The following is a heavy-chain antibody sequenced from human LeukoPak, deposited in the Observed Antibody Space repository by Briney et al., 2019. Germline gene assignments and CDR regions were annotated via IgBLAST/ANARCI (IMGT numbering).Heavy chain of an antibody. V-gene: IGHV3-20*04. D-gene: IGHD1-26*01. CDR2: INWNGGST. J-gene: IGHJ6*03. CDR3: ARLGVPSAYYYYYMDV. CDR1: GFTFDDYG. Sequence: GGSLRLSCAASGFTFDDYGMSWVRQAPGKGLEWVSGINWNGGSTGYADSVKGRFTISRDNAKNSLYLQMNSLRAEDTALYYCARLGVPSAYYYYYMDVWGKGTTVTVSS.